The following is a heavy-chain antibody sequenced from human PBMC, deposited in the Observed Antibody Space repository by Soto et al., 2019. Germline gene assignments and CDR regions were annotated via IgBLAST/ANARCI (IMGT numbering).Heavy chain of an antibody. J-gene: IGHJ4*02. CDR3: AEDSSGYYY. V-gene: IGHV4-59*03. D-gene: IGHD3-22*01. CDR2: IYYSGST. Sequence: SETLSLTCTVSGGSISSYYWSWIRQPPGKGLEWIGYIYYSGSTNYNPSLKSRVSISRDTSANTAYMELSSLRSEDTAVYYCAEDSSGYYYWGQGTQVTVSS. CDR1: GGSISSYY.